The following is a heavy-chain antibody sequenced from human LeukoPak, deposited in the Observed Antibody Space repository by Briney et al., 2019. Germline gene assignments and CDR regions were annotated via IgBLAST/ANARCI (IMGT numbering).Heavy chain of an antibody. CDR2: MNPNSGNT. Sequence: ASVKVSCKSSGYTFTSYDINWVRQATGQGLEWMGWMNPNSGNTGYAQKFQGRVTMTRNTSISTAYMELSSLRSEDTAVYYCAREHYGSGSYWRRWFDPWGQGTLVTVSS. CDR3: AREHYGSGSYWRRWFDP. D-gene: IGHD3-10*01. CDR1: GYTFTSYD. V-gene: IGHV1-8*01. J-gene: IGHJ5*02.